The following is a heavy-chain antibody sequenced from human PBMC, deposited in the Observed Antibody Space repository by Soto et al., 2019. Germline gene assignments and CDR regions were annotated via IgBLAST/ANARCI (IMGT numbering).Heavy chain of an antibody. J-gene: IGHJ4*01. Sequence: GGSLRLSCAASGFTFSSYGMHWVRQAPGKGLGGVAVMWYDGSNKYCAGSVKGRFTISRDNSKNTLYLQRDGLRGENTAVYYCARDHYPCWGYQPNFLDYWGHGTLVTVSS. CDR1: GFTFSSYG. V-gene: IGHV3-33*01. D-gene: IGHD3-16*01. CDR2: MWYDGSNK. CDR3: ARDHYPCWGYQPNFLDY.